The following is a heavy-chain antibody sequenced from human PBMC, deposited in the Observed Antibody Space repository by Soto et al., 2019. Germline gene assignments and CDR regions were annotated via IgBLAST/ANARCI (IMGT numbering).Heavy chain of an antibody. J-gene: IGHJ5*02. V-gene: IGHV3-11*01. CDR3: VRVGYAYGNDP. Sequence: QVQLAESGGGLVKSGGSLRLSCAASGFTFSDYYMSWIRQAPGKGLEWISYISSSGATIYYADSVKGRFTTSRDNANNSLFLEMNSLRAEDTAVYYCVRVGYAYGNDPWGQGTLVAVSS. CDR1: GFTFSDYY. CDR2: ISSSGATI. D-gene: IGHD3-10*01.